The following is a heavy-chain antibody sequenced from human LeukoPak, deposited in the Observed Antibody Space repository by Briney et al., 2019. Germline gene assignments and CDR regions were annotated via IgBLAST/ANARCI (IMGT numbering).Heavy chain of an antibody. CDR3: ARDRGTRWFGDPGEPYYFDY. Sequence: SVKVSCKASGGTFSSYAISWVRQAPGQGLEWMGGIIPIFGTANYAQKFQGRVTITADESTSTAYMELSSLRSEDTAVYYCARDRGTRWFGDPGEPYYFDYWGQGTLVTVSS. CDR1: GGTFSSYA. D-gene: IGHD3-10*01. V-gene: IGHV1-69*01. CDR2: IIPIFGTA. J-gene: IGHJ4*02.